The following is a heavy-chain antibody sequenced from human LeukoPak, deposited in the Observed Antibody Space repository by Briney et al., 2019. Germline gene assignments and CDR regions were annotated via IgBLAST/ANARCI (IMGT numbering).Heavy chain of an antibody. CDR3: ARDQTYYDILTGYYTPRYYFDY. CDR1: GFTFSDYA. Sequence: GGSLRLSCEASGFTFSDYAMSWVRQAPGKGLEWVSDISGSATTTFYSDSVKGRFTISRDNSKNTLYLQMHSLRAEDTAVYYCARDQTYYDILTGYYTPRYYFDYWGQGTLVTVSS. CDR2: ISGSATTT. V-gene: IGHV3-23*01. J-gene: IGHJ4*02. D-gene: IGHD3-9*01.